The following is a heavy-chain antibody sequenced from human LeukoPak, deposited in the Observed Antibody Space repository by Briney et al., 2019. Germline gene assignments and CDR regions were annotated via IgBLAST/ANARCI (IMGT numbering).Heavy chain of an antibody. Sequence: GGSPRLSCAASGFTVSSNYMSWVRQAPGKGLEWVSAISGSGGSTYYADSVKGRFTISRGNSKNTLYLQMNSLRAEDTAVYYCAKDDFFRTRWGFANYFDYWGQGTLVTVSS. D-gene: IGHD3/OR15-3a*01. CDR2: ISGSGGST. CDR1: GFTVSSNY. J-gene: IGHJ4*02. CDR3: AKDDFFRTRWGFANYFDY. V-gene: IGHV3-23*01.